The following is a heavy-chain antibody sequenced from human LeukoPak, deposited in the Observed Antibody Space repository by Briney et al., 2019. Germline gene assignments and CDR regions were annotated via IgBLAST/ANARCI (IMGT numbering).Heavy chain of an antibody. V-gene: IGHV3-23*01. CDR2: ITSGVGIT. Sequence: ETLSLTCGVSGGSITSTNYWTWVRQAPGKGLEWVSIITSGVGITYYADSVKGRFTISRDNSKNTLYLQMNSLRAEDTAVYYCAKGDYYDLDYWGQGTLVTVSS. D-gene: IGHD3-22*01. CDR1: GGSITSTNY. J-gene: IGHJ4*02. CDR3: AKGDYYDLDY.